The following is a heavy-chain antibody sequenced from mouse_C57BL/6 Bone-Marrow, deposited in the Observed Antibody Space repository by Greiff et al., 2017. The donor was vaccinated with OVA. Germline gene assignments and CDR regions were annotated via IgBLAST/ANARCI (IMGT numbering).Heavy chain of an antibody. CDR1: GYTFTDYN. J-gene: IGHJ2*01. D-gene: IGHD2-1*01. CDR3: ARLIYYGNYRDFDY. CDR2: INPNNGGT. V-gene: IGHV1-22*01. Sequence: EVQLQQSGPELVKPGASVKMSCKASGYTFTDYNMHWVKQSHGKSLEWIGYINPNNGGTSYNQKFKGKATLTVNKSSSTAYMELRSLTSEDSAVYYCARLIYYGNYRDFDYWGQGTTLTVSS.